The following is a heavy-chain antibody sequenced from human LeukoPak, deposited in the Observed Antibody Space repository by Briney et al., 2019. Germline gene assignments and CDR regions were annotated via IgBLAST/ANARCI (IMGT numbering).Heavy chain of an antibody. CDR2: ISSAGST. CDR3: AREDEDSGLALDY. V-gene: IGHV3-53*01. CDR1: GFTVSSNY. J-gene: IGHJ3*01. Sequence: GGSLRLSCAASGFTVSSNYVTWVRQAPGKGLEWVSVISSAGSTYYADSVKGRFTISRDNSKNTLYLQMNSLRAEDTAVYYCAREDEDSGLALDYWGQGTMVTVSS. D-gene: IGHD4/OR15-4a*01.